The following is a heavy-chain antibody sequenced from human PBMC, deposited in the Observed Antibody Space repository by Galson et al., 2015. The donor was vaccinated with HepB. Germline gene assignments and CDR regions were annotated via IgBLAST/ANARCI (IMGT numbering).Heavy chain of an antibody. D-gene: IGHD7-27*01. CDR2: IFPRDADT. CDR1: GSKFTTYW. J-gene: IGHJ4*02. CDR3: ARQSRSGDQLDS. V-gene: IGHV5-51*01. Sequence: QSGAEAKKPGESLKIPFKGSGSKFTTYWIVWVRQMPGKGMEWLGTIFPRDADTTYSPSFQGQVTISADKSINTAFLQWSSLKASDTAVYYCARQSRSGDQLDSWGQGTLVTVSS.